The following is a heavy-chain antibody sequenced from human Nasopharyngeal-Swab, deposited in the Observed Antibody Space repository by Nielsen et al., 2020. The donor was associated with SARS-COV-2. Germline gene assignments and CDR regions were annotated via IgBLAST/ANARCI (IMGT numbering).Heavy chain of an antibody. CDR2: IWYDGSNK. D-gene: IGHD3-3*01. J-gene: IGHJ3*02. Sequence: GESLKISCAASGFTFSDYYMSWIRQAPGKGLEWVAVIWYDGSNKYYADSVKGRFTISRDNSKNTLYLQMNSLRAEDTAVYYCAGDFGVGKDAFDIWGQGTMVTVSS. CDR3: AGDFGVGKDAFDI. V-gene: IGHV3-33*08. CDR1: GFTFSDYY.